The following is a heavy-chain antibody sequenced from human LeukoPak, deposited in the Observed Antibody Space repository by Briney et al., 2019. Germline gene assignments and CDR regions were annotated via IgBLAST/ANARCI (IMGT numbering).Heavy chain of an antibody. J-gene: IGHJ3*02. Sequence: GRSLRLSCAASGFTFDDYAMHWVRQAPGKGLEWVSGISWSSGSIVYADSVKGRFTISRDNAKNSLYLQMNSLRAEDMALYYCAKTYSSGWADAFDIWGQGTMVTVSS. CDR3: AKTYSSGWADAFDI. V-gene: IGHV3-9*03. D-gene: IGHD6-19*01. CDR2: ISWSSGSI. CDR1: GFTFDDYA.